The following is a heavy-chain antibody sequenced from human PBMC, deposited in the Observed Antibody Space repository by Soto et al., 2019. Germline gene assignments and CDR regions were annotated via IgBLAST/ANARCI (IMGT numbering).Heavy chain of an antibody. J-gene: IGHJ5*02. CDR3: AREGGSETLQPSYNWFDT. Sequence: QVQLVQSGAEVKKPGASVKVSCKASGYTFTDYHIHWVRQAPGLGLEFMGWINANNGGAGSAQQFQGRVTVTRDTSITTVYMELSNQRSDYTARYYCAREGGSETLQPSYNWFDTWGQGTLVTVSS. V-gene: IGHV1-2*02. CDR2: INANNGGA. D-gene: IGHD6-25*01. CDR1: GYTFTDYH.